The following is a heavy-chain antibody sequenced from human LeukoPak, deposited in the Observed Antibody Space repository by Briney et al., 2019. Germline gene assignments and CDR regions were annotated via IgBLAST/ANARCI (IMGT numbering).Heavy chain of an antibody. CDR2: ISSSSSYI. J-gene: IGHJ6*02. V-gene: IGHV3-21*01. D-gene: IGHD2-2*01. CDR3: ARDSIKVDYYGMDV. Sequence: PGGSLRLSCAASGFTFSSYAMNWVRQAPGKGLEWVSSISSSSSYIYYADSVKGRFTISRDNAKNSLYLQMNSLRAEDAAVYYCARDSIKVDYYGMDVWGQGTTVTVSS. CDR1: GFTFSSYA.